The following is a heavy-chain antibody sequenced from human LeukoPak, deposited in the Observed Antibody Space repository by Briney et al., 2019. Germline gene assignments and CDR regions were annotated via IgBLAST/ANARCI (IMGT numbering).Heavy chain of an antibody. CDR3: ARGPNRARSDI. CDR2: VYYSGST. CDR1: GTSISSDY. D-gene: IGHD2/OR15-2a*01. Sequence: KPSETLSLTCTVSGTSISSDYWSWIRQPPGKGLEWIGYVYYSGSTNYNPSLKSRVTISVDTSKSQFFLKLTSVTAADTAVCYCARGPNRARSDIWGQGTMVTVSS. V-gene: IGHV4-59*01. J-gene: IGHJ3*02.